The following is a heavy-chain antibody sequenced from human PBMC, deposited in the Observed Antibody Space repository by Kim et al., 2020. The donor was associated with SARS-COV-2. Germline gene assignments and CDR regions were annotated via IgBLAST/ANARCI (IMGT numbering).Heavy chain of an antibody. CDR1: GYTFTKYW. CDR3: ARVSGNGKKEGGTWFDP. J-gene: IGHJ5*02. V-gene: IGHV5-51*01. Sequence: GESLKISCKASGYTFTKYWIGWVRQMPGKGLELMGVIYPGDSDTRYTPSFDGQVTISADKSITTAYLQWSTLRASDTAIYYCARVSGNGKKEGGTWFDPWGQGRLVTVSS. D-gene: IGHD1-1*01. CDR2: IYPGDSDT.